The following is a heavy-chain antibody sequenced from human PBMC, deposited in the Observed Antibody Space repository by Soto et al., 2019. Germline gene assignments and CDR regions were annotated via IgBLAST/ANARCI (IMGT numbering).Heavy chain of an antibody. V-gene: IGHV4-39*01. J-gene: IGHJ4*01. CDR1: GASITSLYYY. D-gene: IGHD6-6*01. CDR3: ARRGWGSSSFFDY. Sequence: PSETLSLTCTVSGASITSLYYYWGWIRQPPGKGLEWIGSSYHSGSTYYAPSLMSRVAMSVDTSKNQFSLKLNSVTAADTAVYNCARRGWGSSSFFDYWGQGTLVTVSS. CDR2: SYHSGST.